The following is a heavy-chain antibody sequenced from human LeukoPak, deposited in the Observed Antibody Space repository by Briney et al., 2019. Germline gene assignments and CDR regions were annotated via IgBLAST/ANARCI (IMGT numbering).Heavy chain of an antibody. Sequence: GGSLRLSCAASGFSFSTYSFSWVRQAPGKGLEWVSGISASGGDTFYADSVKDRFTISRDNSKNTLSLQMNSLRVEDTAIYYCAKDVRRCNGACTWGQGTLVTVSS. CDR2: ISASGGDT. V-gene: IGHV3-23*01. CDR1: GFSFSTYS. J-gene: IGHJ5*02. D-gene: IGHD2-8*01. CDR3: AKDVRRCNGACT.